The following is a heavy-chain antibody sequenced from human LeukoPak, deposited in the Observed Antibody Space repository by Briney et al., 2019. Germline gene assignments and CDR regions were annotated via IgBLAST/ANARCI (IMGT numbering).Heavy chain of an antibody. Sequence: PGRSLRLSCAASGFTFSSYGMHWVRQAPGKGLEWVAVISYDGSNKYYADSVKGRFTISRDNSKNTLYLQMNSLRAEDTAVYYCAKARLGFTIFGVVKDYWGQGTLVTVSS. CDR2: ISYDGSNK. J-gene: IGHJ4*02. CDR1: GFTFSSYG. D-gene: IGHD3-3*01. V-gene: IGHV3-30*18. CDR3: AKARLGFTIFGVVKDY.